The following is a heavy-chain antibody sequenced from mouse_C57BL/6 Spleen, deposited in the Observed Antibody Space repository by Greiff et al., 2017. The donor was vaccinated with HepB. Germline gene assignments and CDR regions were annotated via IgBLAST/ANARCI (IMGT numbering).Heavy chain of an antibody. CDR1: GFTFSSYG. J-gene: IGHJ1*03. CDR2: ISSGGSYT. D-gene: IGHD1-1*01. CDR3: ARKDYGSRDRYLDV. Sequence: EVHLVESGGDLVKPGGSLKLSCAASGFTFSSYGMSWVRQTPDKRLEWVATISSGGSYTYYPDSVKGRFTISRDNAKNTLYLQMSSMKSEDTAMYECARKDYGSRDRYLDVWGTGTTVTASS. V-gene: IGHV5-6*01.